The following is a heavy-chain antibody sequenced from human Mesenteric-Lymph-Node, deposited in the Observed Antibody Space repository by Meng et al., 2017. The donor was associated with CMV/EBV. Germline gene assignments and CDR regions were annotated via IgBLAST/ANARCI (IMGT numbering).Heavy chain of an antibody. CDR3: AKDLYSDILIGYWSVRDF. Sequence: GGSLRLSCAASGFTFSSYWMSWVRQAPGKGLEWVSFIRYDGRNKYYADSVKGRFTISRDNSKKTLDLQMDSLRAEDTAVYYCAKDLYSDILIGYWSVRDFWGQGMLVTVSS. V-gene: IGHV3-30*02. CDR2: IRYDGRNK. J-gene: IGHJ4*02. CDR1: GFTFSSYW. D-gene: IGHD3-9*01.